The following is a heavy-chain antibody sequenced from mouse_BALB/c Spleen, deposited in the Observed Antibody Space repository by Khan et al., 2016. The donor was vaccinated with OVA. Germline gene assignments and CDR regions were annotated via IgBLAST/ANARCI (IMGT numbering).Heavy chain of an antibody. J-gene: IGHJ2*01. Sequence: EVQLQESGPGLLKPSQSLSLTCTVTGYSITSDYAWNWIRQFPGNNLEWMAYISYSGSPSYHPSLRSRISITRDTSKNQFFLQLNSVTTEDTATYYCASWRLLLRYPDYFDYWGQGTTLTVSS. CDR3: ASWRLLLRYPDYFDY. D-gene: IGHD1-1*01. CDR2: ISYSGSP. CDR1: GYSITSDYA. V-gene: IGHV3-2*02.